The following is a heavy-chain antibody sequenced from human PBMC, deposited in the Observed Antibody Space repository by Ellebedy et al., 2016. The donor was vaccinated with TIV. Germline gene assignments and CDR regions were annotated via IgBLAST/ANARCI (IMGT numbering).Heavy chain of an antibody. CDR3: ARGPSGYEPPDFDY. V-gene: IGHV1-18*04. D-gene: IGHD5-12*01. J-gene: IGHJ4*02. CDR1: GYTFTSYG. Sequence: ASVKVSXXASGYTFTSYGISWVRQAPGQGLEWMGWISAYNGNTNYAQKLQGRVTMTTDTSTSTAYMELRSLRSEDTAVYYCARGPSGYEPPDFDYWGQGTLVTVSS. CDR2: ISAYNGNT.